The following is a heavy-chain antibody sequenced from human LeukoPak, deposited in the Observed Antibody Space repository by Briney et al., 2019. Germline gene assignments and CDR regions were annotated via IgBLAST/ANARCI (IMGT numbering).Heavy chain of an antibody. CDR2: IWYDGSNK. J-gene: IGHJ4*02. Sequence: GGSLRLSCTASGFTFSSYGMHWVRQAPGKGLEWVAVIWYDGSNKYYADSVKGRFTISRDNSKNTLYLQMNSLRVEDTAVFYCAKDTTTSRRGFDYWGQRILVTVSS. CDR3: AKDTTTSRRGFDY. D-gene: IGHD3-10*01. V-gene: IGHV3-33*06. CDR1: GFTFSSYG.